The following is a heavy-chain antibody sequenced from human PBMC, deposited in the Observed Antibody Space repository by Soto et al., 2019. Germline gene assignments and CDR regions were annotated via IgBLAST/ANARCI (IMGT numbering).Heavy chain of an antibody. V-gene: IGHV4-31*03. J-gene: IGHJ5*02. D-gene: IGHD1-20*01. CDR3: ARVGGINWFDP. CDR1: GGSISSGGYY. CDR2: IYYSGST. Sequence: QVQLQESGPGLVKPSQTLSLTCTVSGGSISSGGYYWSWIRQHPGKGLEWIGYIYYSGSTSYNPSLKSRGTISVDTSKNQFSMKLSSVTAADTAVYYCARVGGINWFDPWGQGTLVTVSS.